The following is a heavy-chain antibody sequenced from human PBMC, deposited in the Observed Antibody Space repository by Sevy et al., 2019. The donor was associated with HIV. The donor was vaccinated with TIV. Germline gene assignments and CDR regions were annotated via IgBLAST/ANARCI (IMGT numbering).Heavy chain of an antibody. J-gene: IGHJ6*02. CDR2: ISSSSSTI. CDR1: GFTFSSYS. D-gene: IGHD5-18*01. V-gene: IGHV3-48*01. CDR3: ARDPDTAMTYYYYYGMDV. Sequence: GGSLRLSCAASGFTFSSYSMNWVRQAPGKGLEWVSYISSSSSTIYYADSVKGRFTISRDNAKNSLYLQMNSLRAEDTAVYYCARDPDTAMTYYYYYGMDVWGQGTTVTVSS.